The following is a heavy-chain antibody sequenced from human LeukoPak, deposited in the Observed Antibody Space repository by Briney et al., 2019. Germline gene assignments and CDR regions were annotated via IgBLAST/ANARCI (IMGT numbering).Heavy chain of an antibody. D-gene: IGHD3-22*01. J-gene: IGHJ6*02. CDR3: AAQLLQNYDSSGYQFYYYYYGMDV. V-gene: IGHV3-30*03. Sequence: GRSLRLSCAASGFTFSSYGMHWVRQAPGKGLEWVAVISYDGSNKYYADSVKGRFTISRDNSKNTLYLQMNSLRAEDTAVYYCAAQLLQNYDSSGYQFYYYYYGMDVWGQGTTVTVSS. CDR2: ISYDGSNK. CDR1: GFTFSSYG.